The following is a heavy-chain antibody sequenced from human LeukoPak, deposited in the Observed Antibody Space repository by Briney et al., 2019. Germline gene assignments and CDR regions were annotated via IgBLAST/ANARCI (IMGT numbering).Heavy chain of an antibody. CDR2: ISGSGGST. D-gene: IGHD2-15*01. Sequence: AGGSLRLSCAASGFTFSSYAMSWVRQAPGKGLEWVSAISGSGGSTYYADSAKGRFTISRDNSKNTLYLQMNSLRAEDTAVYYCAKDQGPVVAATPDYWGQGTLVTVSS. CDR3: AKDQGPVVAATPDY. J-gene: IGHJ4*02. CDR1: GFTFSSYA. V-gene: IGHV3-23*01.